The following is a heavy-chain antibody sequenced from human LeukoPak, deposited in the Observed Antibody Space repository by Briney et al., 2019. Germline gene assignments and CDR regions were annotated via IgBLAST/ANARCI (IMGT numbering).Heavy chain of an antibody. Sequence: SETLSLTCTVSGDSISRSSEYWGWIRQPPGKGPEGIGSVYYIGSTFYNPSLNSRLTISIDTSKNQFSLKLRSVTAAATAVYYCAREDAEQMDNYFDIWGQGTMVTVSS. CDR3: AREDAEQMDNYFDI. CDR1: GDSISRSSEY. V-gene: IGHV4-39*07. J-gene: IGHJ3*02. D-gene: IGHD5-24*01. CDR2: VYYIGST.